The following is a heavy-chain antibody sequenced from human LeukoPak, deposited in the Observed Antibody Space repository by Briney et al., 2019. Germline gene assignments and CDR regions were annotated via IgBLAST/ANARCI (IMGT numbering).Heavy chain of an antibody. D-gene: IGHD6-19*01. J-gene: IGHJ4*02. CDR3: ARGEVTVAGALVY. CDR1: GASISGYH. V-gene: IGHV4-59*01. Sequence: SETLSLTCTVSGASISGYHWTWIWQPPGKGLEWIGYIYYIGSTNYNPSLKSRVTISIDTSKNQFSLKLDTATSADTDVYYCARGEVTVAGALVYWGQGTLVTVSS. CDR2: IYYIGST.